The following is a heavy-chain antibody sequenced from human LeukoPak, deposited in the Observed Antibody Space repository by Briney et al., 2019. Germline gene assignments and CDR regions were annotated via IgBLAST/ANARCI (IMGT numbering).Heavy chain of an antibody. CDR2: IYHSGST. V-gene: IGHV4-38-2*02. CDR3: ARDGDTVTTTVDY. CDR1: GYSISSGYY. J-gene: IGHJ4*02. D-gene: IGHD4-17*01. Sequence: SETLSLTCTVSGYSISSGYYWGWMRQPPGKGLEWIGSIYHSGSTYYNPSLKSRVTISVDTSKNQFSLKLSSVTAADTAVYYCARDGDTVTTTVDYWGQGTLVTVSS.